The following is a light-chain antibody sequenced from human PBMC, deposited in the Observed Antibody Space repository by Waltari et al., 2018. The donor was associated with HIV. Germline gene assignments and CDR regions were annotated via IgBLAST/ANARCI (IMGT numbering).Light chain of an antibody. CDR2: EVS. V-gene: IGLV2-8*01. J-gene: IGLJ2*01. Sequence: QSVLTQPPSASGSPGQSVTISCTGTSSDVGGYNYVSWYKQHPGKAPKLMIYEVSKRPSGVPDRFSGSKSGNTASLTVSRLQAEDEAEYYCSSYAGSNIVVFGGGTKLTVL. CDR1: SSDVGGYNY. CDR3: SSYAGSNIVV.